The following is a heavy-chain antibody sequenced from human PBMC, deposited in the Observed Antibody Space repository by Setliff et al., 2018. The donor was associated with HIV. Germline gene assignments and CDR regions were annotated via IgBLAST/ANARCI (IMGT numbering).Heavy chain of an antibody. Sequence: SETLSLTCTVSGGSISSGNYYWSWIRQPAGKGLEWIGRIYTSGSTNYNPSLKSRVTISVDSSKNQFSLKLSSVSAADTAVYYCARDWVTRSNYYGSGSPWYFDFWGRGILVTVSS. V-gene: IGHV4-61*02. CDR2: IYTSGST. J-gene: IGHJ2*01. D-gene: IGHD3-10*01. CDR1: GGSISSGNYY. CDR3: ARDWVTRSNYYGSGSPWYFDF.